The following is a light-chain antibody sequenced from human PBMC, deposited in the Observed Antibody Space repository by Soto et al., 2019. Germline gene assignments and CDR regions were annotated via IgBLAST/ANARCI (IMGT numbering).Light chain of an antibody. CDR2: AAS. V-gene: IGKV1-39*01. Sequence: IQITHSPSSLTHAVRYSFTMTCRASQNITRYLKWYQQNPGKAPKVMIYAASSLSSGVPSRFSGSGSGTDFTLTISSLQPEDFATYYCPVSYITPWTFGQGTKVDIK. J-gene: IGKJ1*01. CDR1: QNITRY. CDR3: PVSYITPWT.